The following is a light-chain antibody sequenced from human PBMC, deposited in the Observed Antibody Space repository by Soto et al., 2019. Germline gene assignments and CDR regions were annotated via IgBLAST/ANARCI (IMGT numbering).Light chain of an antibody. CDR3: QQYDDWLRLT. Sequence: EIVLTQSPATLSVSPGERAALPWVASQSVSSTLAWYQQKPGQAPRLLLYGASTRATGSPARFSGSGSGTEFTLTISSLQSEDFAAYFCQQYDDWLRLTFGGGTKVDIK. V-gene: IGKV3-15*01. CDR2: GAS. J-gene: IGKJ4*01. CDR1: QSVSST.